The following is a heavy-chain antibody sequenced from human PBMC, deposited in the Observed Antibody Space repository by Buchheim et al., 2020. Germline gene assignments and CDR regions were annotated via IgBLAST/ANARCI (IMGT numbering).Heavy chain of an antibody. CDR1: GFTFSIYS. J-gene: IGHJ4*02. Sequence: EVQLVESGGGLVQPGGSLRLSCAASGFTFSIYSMNWVRQAPGKGLEWVSYISSSSSIIYYADSVKGRFTISRDNAKNSLHLQMNSLRDGDTAVYYCARDRTDSATPYYFDYWGQGTL. V-gene: IGHV3-48*02. CDR3: ARDRTDSATPYYFDY. CDR2: ISSSSSII. D-gene: IGHD3-22*01.